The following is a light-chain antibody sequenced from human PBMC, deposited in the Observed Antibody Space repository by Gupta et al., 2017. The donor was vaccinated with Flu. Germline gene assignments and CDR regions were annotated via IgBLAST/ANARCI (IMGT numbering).Light chain of an antibody. CDR3: RQGTHWPWT. V-gene: IGKV2-30*02. CDR2: QVS. CDR1: QRILHSDGMTY. Sequence: DVLMTQSPLSLSVTLGQPASISCRASQRILHSDGMTYLLWFHQRPGQSPRRLIYQVSTRDSGVPDRFSGSGSGADFTLKISRVEAEDVGVYYCRQGTHWPWTFGQGTKVEI. J-gene: IGKJ1*01.